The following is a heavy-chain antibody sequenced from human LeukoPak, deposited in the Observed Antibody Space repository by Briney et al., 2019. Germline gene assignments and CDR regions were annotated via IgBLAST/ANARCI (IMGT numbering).Heavy chain of an antibody. D-gene: IGHD5-12*01. V-gene: IGHV3-23*01. CDR2: ISGSGGST. CDR3: AEEERTYGYSGYGADY. Sequence: GGSLRLSCAASGFTFSSYAMSWVRQAPGKGLEWVSAISGSGGSTYYADSVKGRFTISRDNSKNTLYLQMNSLRAEDTAVYFCAEEERTYGYSGYGADYWGQGTLVTVSS. J-gene: IGHJ4*02. CDR1: GFTFSSYA.